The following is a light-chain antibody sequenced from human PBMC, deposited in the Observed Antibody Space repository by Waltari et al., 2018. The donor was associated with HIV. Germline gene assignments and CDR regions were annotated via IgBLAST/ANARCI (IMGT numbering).Light chain of an antibody. CDR2: DNN. CDR3: GTWDGRLSAAV. V-gene: IGLV1-51*01. J-gene: IGLJ1*01. Sequence: QFVLTHPPSVSAAPGPPVNIDSSVGPFNLGNTVLCCYQQSSGLAPRLLIYDNNKRASGIPGRFSASKSGTSASLGIVGLQAEDEGDYFCGTWDGRLSAAVFGSGT. CDR1: PFNLGNTV.